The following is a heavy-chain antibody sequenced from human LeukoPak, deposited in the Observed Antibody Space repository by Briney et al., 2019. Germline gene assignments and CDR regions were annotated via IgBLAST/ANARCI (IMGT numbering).Heavy chain of an antibody. CDR2: IYHSGST. Sequence: SETLSLTCAISVSSISSYYWSWIRQPPGKGLEWIGYIYHSGSTYYNPSLKSRVTISVDRSKNQFSLKLSSVTAADTAVYYCARGGDSSGYHAFDIWGQGTMVTVSS. CDR1: VSSISSYY. CDR3: ARGGDSSGYHAFDI. V-gene: IGHV4-30-2*01. J-gene: IGHJ3*02. D-gene: IGHD3-22*01.